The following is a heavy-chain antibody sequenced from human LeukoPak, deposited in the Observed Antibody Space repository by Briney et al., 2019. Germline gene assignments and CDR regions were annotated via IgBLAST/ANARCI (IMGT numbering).Heavy chain of an antibody. V-gene: IGHV3-23*01. CDR1: GFTFSSYA. J-gene: IGHJ4*02. Sequence: GGSLRLSCAASGFTFSSYAMSWVRQAPGKGLEWVSVISGSGGSTYYADSVKGRFTIPRDNSKNTLYLRMNSLRAEDTAVYYCAKGELSSDAFYFDYWGQGALVTVSS. CDR2: ISGSGGST. D-gene: IGHD1-7*01. CDR3: AKGELSSDAFYFDY.